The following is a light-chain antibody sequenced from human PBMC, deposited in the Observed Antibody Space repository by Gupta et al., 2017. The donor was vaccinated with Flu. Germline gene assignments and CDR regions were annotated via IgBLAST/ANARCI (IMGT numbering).Light chain of an antibody. CDR2: DAS. CDR1: PDISNY. V-gene: IGKV1-33*01. J-gene: IGKJ1*01. CDR3: QQYDKLPRT. Sequence: DIQMTQSPSSLSASVGDRVTITCQASPDISNYLNWYQQKPGKAPKLLIYDASNLETGVPSRFSGSGSGTDFTFTISSLQPEDIATYYCQQYDKLPRTFGQGTKVEIK.